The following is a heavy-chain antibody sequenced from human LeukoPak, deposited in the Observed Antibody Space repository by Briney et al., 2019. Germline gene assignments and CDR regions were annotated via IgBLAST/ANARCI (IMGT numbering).Heavy chain of an antibody. J-gene: IGHJ4*02. D-gene: IGHD6-13*01. CDR3: ARDGIGLAAAGTDY. CDR1: GGTFSSYA. Sequence: SVKVSCKASGGTFSSYAISWVRHAPGQGPEWMGTIIPIIGIANYAQKFQGRVTVTADNSTSTAYMELSSLRSEDTAVYYCARDGIGLAAAGTDYWGQGTLVTVSS. CDR2: IIPIIGIA. V-gene: IGHV1-69*04.